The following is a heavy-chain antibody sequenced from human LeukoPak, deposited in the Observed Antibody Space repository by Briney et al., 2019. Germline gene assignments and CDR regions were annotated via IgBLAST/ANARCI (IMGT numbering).Heavy chain of an antibody. Sequence: ASVKVSCKASGYTFTSYGISWVRQAPGQGLEGMGWISAYNGNTNYAQKLQGRVTMTTDTSTSTAYMEMRSLRSDDTAVYYCARDQVDYGDYYFDYWGEGTLVTVSS. CDR1: GYTFTSYG. V-gene: IGHV1-18*01. J-gene: IGHJ4*02. CDR3: ARDQVDYGDYYFDY. D-gene: IGHD4-17*01. CDR2: ISAYNGNT.